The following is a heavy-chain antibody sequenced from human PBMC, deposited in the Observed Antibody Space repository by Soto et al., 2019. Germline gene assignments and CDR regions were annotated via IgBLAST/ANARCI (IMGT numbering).Heavy chain of an antibody. Sequence: PGESLKISCKGSGYSFTSYWIGWVRQMPGKGLEWMGIIYPGDSDTRYSPSFQGQVTISADKSISTAYLQWSSLKASDTAMYYCARLPSSSSWPYYYGMDVWGQGTTVTVSS. V-gene: IGHV5-51*01. CDR2: IYPGDSDT. CDR3: ARLPSSSSWPYYYGMDV. D-gene: IGHD6-13*01. CDR1: GYSFTSYW. J-gene: IGHJ6*02.